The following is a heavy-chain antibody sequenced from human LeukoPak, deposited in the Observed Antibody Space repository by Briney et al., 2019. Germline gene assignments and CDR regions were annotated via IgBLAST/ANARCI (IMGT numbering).Heavy chain of an antibody. CDR2: IYHSGST. CDR3: ARRKRWLQFSFDP. J-gene: IGHJ5*02. CDR1: GYSISSGYY. D-gene: IGHD5-24*01. V-gene: IGHV4-38-2*01. Sequence: SETLSLTCAVSGYSISSGYYWGWIRQPPGKGLEWIGSIYHSGSTYYNPSLKSRVTISVDTSKNQFSLKLSSVTAADTAVYYCARRKRWLQFSFDPWSQGTLVTVSS.